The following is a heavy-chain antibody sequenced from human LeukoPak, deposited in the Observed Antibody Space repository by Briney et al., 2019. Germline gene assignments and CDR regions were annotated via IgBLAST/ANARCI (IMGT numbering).Heavy chain of an antibody. Sequence: ASVKVSCKASGYTFTSYDINWVRQATGQGLEWMGWINPNSGGTNYAQKFQGRVTMTRDTSISTAYMELSRLRSDDTAVYYCARASYYYDSSGYYPPDFQHWGQGTLVTVSS. V-gene: IGHV1-2*02. CDR3: ARASYYYDSSGYYPPDFQH. CDR2: INPNSGGT. J-gene: IGHJ1*01. CDR1: GYTFTSYD. D-gene: IGHD3-22*01.